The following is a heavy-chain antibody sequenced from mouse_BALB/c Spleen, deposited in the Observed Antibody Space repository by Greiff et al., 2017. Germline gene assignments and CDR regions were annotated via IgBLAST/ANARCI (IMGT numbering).Heavy chain of an antibody. D-gene: IGHD2-1*01. CDR3: ARSADGNLLAWFAY. CDR1: GYAFSSSW. CDR2: IYPGDGDT. V-gene: IGHV1-82*01. J-gene: IGHJ3*01. Sequence: QVQLQQSGPELVKPGASVKISCKASGYAFSSSWMNWVKQRPGQGLEWIGRIYPGDGDTNYNGKFKGKATLTADKSSSTAYMQLSSLTSVDSAVYFCARSADGNLLAWFAYWGQGTLVTVSA.